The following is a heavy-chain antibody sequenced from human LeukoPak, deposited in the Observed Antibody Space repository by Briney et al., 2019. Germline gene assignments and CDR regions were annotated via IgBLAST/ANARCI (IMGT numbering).Heavy chain of an antibody. CDR2: IYYSGST. Sequence: KPSETLSLTCTVSGGSISSSSYYWGWIRQPPGKGLEWIGSIYYSGSTYYNPSLKSRVTMSVDTSKNQFSLKLSSVTAADTAVYYCARQGGGLRLGELSLWGQGTLVTVSS. D-gene: IGHD3-16*02. CDR3: ARQGGGLRLGELSL. J-gene: IGHJ4*02. V-gene: IGHV4-39*01. CDR1: GGSISSSSYY.